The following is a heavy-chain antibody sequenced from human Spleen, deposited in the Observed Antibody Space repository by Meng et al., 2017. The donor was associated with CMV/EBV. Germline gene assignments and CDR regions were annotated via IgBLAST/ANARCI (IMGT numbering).Heavy chain of an antibody. CDR1: GGSISSSIYS. CDR3: ARTYMGSRKFPPMSARPGYFDF. J-gene: IGHJ4*02. CDR2: IFYSGKT. V-gene: IGHV4-39*01. D-gene: IGHD6-6*01. Sequence: SETLSLTCSVSGGSISSSIYSWGWIRQPPGKGLEWIGNIFYSGKTYYNPSLKKRVSISVDTSKNQFSLKLYSVTAADTALYYCARTYMGSRKFPPMSARPGYFDFWGQGTLVTVSS.